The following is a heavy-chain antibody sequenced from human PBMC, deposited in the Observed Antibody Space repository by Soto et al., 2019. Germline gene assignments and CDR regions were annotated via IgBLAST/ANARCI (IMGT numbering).Heavy chain of an antibody. Sequence: ASVKVSCKASGYTFTSYGLSWVRQAPGQGLEWMGWISAYNRNTNYAQKLQGRVTMTTDTSTSTAYMELRSLRSDDTAVYYCARDWPYYYDSSGYDAFDIWGQGTMVTVSS. V-gene: IGHV1-18*01. CDR3: ARDWPYYYDSSGYDAFDI. CDR1: GYTFTSYG. D-gene: IGHD3-22*01. J-gene: IGHJ3*02. CDR2: ISAYNRNT.